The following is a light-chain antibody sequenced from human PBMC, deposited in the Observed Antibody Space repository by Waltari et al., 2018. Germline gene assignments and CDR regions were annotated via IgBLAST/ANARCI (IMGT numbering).Light chain of an antibody. V-gene: IGLV2-14*03. Sequence: QSALTQPASVSGSPGQSITISCTGTSSDIGAYNFVSWYQKHPGKAPKVMIYDVNNRPSGVSSRFSGSKSGNTASRTISGLQAEDEADYDCSSYTTGSTRYVFGSGTKVTVL. CDR2: DVN. CDR1: SSDIGAYNF. CDR3: SSYTTGSTRYV. J-gene: IGLJ1*01.